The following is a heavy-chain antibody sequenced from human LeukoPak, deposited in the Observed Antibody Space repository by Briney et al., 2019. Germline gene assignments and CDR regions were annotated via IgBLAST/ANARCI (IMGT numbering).Heavy chain of an antibody. CDR1: GASISSSNYY. Sequence: SETLSLTCTVSGASISSSNYYWGWIRQPPGKGLDWIGSIYYSGSTNYNPSLKSRVTISVDTSKNQFSLKLSSVTAADTAVYYCARCLYSSSWCDYWGQGTLVTVSS. CDR3: ARCLYSSSWCDY. D-gene: IGHD6-13*01. V-gene: IGHV4-39*07. CDR2: IYYSGST. J-gene: IGHJ4*02.